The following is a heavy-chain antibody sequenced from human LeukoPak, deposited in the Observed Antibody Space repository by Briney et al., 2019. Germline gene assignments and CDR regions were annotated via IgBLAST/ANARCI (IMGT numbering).Heavy chain of an antibody. V-gene: IGHV3-73*01. CDR2: IRSKANSYAT. Sequence: GGSLRLSCAASGFTFSGSAMHWVRQASGKGLEWVGRIRSKANSYATAYAASVKGRFTISRDDSKNTAFLQMNSLKTEDTAVYYCAREKTYYYDSSGYSGTAHDAFDIWGQGTMVTVSS. CDR3: AREKTYYYDSSGYSGTAHDAFDI. J-gene: IGHJ3*02. CDR1: GFTFSGSA. D-gene: IGHD3-22*01.